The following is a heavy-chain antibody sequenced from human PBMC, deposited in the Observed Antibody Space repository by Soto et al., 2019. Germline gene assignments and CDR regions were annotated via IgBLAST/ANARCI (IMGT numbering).Heavy chain of an antibody. V-gene: IGHV3-33*01. D-gene: IGHD1-26*01. Sequence: GGSLRLSCAASGFTFSSYGMHWVRQAPGKGLEWVAVIWYDGSNKYYADSVKGRFTISRDNSKNTLYLQMNSLRAEDTAVYYCARDIIVGATHYYYYYGMDVWGQGTTVTVSS. J-gene: IGHJ6*02. CDR3: ARDIIVGATHYYYYYGMDV. CDR1: GFTFSSYG. CDR2: IWYDGSNK.